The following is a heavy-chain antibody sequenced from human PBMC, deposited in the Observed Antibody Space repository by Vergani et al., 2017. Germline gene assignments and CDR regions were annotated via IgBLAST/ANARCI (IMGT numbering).Heavy chain of an antibody. Sequence: QVQLQESGPGLVKSSETLSLTCSVSFDSIRNLYCNWLRQPPGKGLEWIGSIHYNENTNYNPSLKTRVTISVDTSQNQFSLTLTSVTAADTDVYYCASDTHSAQRADRWGQGILLTVTS. CDR3: ASDTHSAQRADR. J-gene: IGHJ5*02. CDR2: IHYNENT. V-gene: IGHV4-59*11. CDR1: FDSIRNLY. D-gene: IGHD2-15*01.